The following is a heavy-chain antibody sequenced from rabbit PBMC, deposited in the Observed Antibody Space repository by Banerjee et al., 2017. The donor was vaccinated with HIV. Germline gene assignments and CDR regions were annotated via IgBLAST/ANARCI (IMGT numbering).Heavy chain of an antibody. Sequence: QEQLKESGGGLVQPGGSLKLSCKASGFDFSSYAITWVRQAPGKGLEYIGYITYRGSAYYASWVNGRFTISKTPSTTVTLQMTSLTPADTATYFCARDEDGGRDGWNLWGPGTLVTVS. V-gene: IGHV1S39*01. D-gene: IGHD2-1*01. CDR1: GFDFSSYA. CDR3: ARDEDGGRDGWNL. CDR2: ITYRGSA. J-gene: IGHJ4*01.